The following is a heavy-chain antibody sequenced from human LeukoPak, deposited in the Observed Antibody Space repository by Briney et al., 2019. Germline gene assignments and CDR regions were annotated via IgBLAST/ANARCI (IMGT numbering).Heavy chain of an antibody. CDR2: IYSGGST. V-gene: IGHV3-66*01. Sequence: PGGSLRLSCAASGFTVSSNYMSWVRQAPGKGLEWVSVIYSGGSTYYADSVKGRFTISRDNSKNTLYLQMNSLRAEDTAVYYCARATVTTGFDYWGQGTLVTVSS. CDR3: ARATVTTGFDY. J-gene: IGHJ4*02. D-gene: IGHD4-17*01. CDR1: GFTVSSNY.